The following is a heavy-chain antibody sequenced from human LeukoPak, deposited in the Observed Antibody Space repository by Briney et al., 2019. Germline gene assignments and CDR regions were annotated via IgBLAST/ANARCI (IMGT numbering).Heavy chain of an antibody. CDR3: ARATSGAAYYFDS. J-gene: IGHJ4*02. CDR1: GFTFSSYA. CDR2: IYSGGST. D-gene: IGHD6-25*01. V-gene: IGHV3-66*02. Sequence: GGSLRLSCAASGFTFSSYAMNWVRQAPRKGLEWVSLIYSGGSTYYADSVKGRFTISRDNSKNTLYLQMNSLRAEDTAVYYCARATSGAAYYFDSWGQGTLVTVSS.